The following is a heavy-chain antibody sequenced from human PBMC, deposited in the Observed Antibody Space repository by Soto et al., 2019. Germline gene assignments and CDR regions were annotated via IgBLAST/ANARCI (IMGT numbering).Heavy chain of an antibody. Sequence: PSETLSLTCTVSGGSISSSSYYWGWIRQPPGKGLEWIGSIYYSGSTYYNPSLKSRVTIPVDTSKNQFSLKLSSVTAADTAVYYCARGRYSSSHFDYWGQGTLVTVSS. CDR2: IYYSGST. J-gene: IGHJ4*02. V-gene: IGHV4-39*01. D-gene: IGHD6-13*01. CDR1: GGSISSSSYY. CDR3: ARGRYSSSHFDY.